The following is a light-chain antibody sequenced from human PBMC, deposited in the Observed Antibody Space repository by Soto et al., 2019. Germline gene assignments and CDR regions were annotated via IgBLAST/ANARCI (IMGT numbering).Light chain of an antibody. CDR2: KVS. J-gene: IGLJ2*01. CDR3: SSYTTTNAVV. Sequence: QSVLTQPASVSGSPGQSITISCTGSNSDVGAYNYVSWYQHHPGKAPRLMIYKVSLRPSGVSSRFSGSKSGNTASLTIYGLQPEDESHYYCSSYTTTNAVVFGGGTKLTVL. V-gene: IGLV2-14*01. CDR1: NSDVGAYNY.